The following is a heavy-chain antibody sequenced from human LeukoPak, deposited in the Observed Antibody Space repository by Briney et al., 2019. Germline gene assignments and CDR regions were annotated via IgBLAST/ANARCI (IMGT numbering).Heavy chain of an antibody. V-gene: IGHV2-5*02. Sequence: ESGPTLVNPTQTLTLTCTFSGFSLNTLAVGVGWVRQPPGKALEWLALVFWDDDKRYSPSLQSRLTITRDTSKNQVVLTMTNMDPVDTATYYCAYLTSFNYYDSRSLSYWSQGTLVTVSS. D-gene: IGHD3-10*01. CDR1: GFSLNTLAVG. J-gene: IGHJ4*02. CDR3: AYLTSFNYYDSRSLSY. CDR2: VFWDDDK.